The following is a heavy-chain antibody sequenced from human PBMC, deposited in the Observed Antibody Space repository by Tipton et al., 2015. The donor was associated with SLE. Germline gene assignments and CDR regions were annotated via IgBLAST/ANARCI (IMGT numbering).Heavy chain of an antibody. Sequence: TLSLTCTVSGGSISSSTYYWGWIRQPPGKGLECVGSIYYSGSTYYNPSLKSRVTISVDTSKNQFSLKLSSVTAADTAVYYCATDPGSYGYHYWGQGTLVTVSS. CDR1: GGSISSSTYY. CDR3: ATDPGSYGYHY. V-gene: IGHV4-39*07. J-gene: IGHJ4*02. D-gene: IGHD5-18*01. CDR2: IYYSGST.